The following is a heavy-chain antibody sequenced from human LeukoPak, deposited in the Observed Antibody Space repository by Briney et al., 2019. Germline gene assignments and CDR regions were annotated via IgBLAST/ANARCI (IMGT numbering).Heavy chain of an antibody. CDR2: ISAYNCNT. CDR1: GYTFTSYG. J-gene: IGHJ3*02. CDR3: ARVLQQLFPDAFDI. Sequence: GASVKVSCKASGYTFTSYGISWVRQAPGQGLEWMGWISAYNCNTNYAQKLQGRVTMTTDTSTSTAYMELRSLRSDDTAVYYCARVLQQLFPDAFDIWGQGTMVTVSS. D-gene: IGHD6-13*01. V-gene: IGHV1-18*01.